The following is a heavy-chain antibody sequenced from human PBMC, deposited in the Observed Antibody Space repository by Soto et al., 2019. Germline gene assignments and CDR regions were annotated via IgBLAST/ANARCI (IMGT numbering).Heavy chain of an antibody. V-gene: IGHV1-24*01. Sequence: GASVKVSCKVSGYTLTELSMHWVRQAPGKGLEWMGGFDPEDGETIYAQKFQGRVTMTEDTSTDTAYMELSSLRSEDTAVYYCATGLTAQLRYFDWLYYWGQGTLVTVSS. CDR1: GYTLTELS. CDR3: ATGLTAQLRYFDWLYY. J-gene: IGHJ4*02. D-gene: IGHD3-9*01. CDR2: FDPEDGET.